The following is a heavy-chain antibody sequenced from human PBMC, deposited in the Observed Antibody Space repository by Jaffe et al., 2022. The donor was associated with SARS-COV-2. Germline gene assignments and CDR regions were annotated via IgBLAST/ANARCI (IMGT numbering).Heavy chain of an antibody. V-gene: IGHV3-30*03. CDR2: ISYDGTKK. CDR1: GFTFSNYG. CDR3: ASSWFYYYYGVDV. Sequence: QVHLVESGGGVVQPGRSLRLSCAASGFTFSNYGMHWVRQAPGKGLEWVAVISYDGTKKYYADSVKGRFTISRDNSKNTLYLQMNSLRTEDTAVYYCASSWFYYYYGVDVWGQGTTVTVSS. J-gene: IGHJ6*02. D-gene: IGHD6-13*01.